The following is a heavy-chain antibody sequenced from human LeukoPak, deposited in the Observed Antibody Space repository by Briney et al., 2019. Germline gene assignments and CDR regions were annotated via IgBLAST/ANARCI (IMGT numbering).Heavy chain of an antibody. CDR1: GYTFTSYG. D-gene: IGHD3-9*01. Sequence: ASVKVSCKASGYTFTSYGISWARQAPGQGLEWMGWISAYNGNTNYAQKLQGRVTMTTDTSTSTAYMELRSLRSDDTAVYYCARARGIEVTYYDVLTGYYTESPAYGMDVWGQGTTVTVSS. V-gene: IGHV1-18*01. CDR3: ARARGIEVTYYDVLTGYYTESPAYGMDV. J-gene: IGHJ6*02. CDR2: ISAYNGNT.